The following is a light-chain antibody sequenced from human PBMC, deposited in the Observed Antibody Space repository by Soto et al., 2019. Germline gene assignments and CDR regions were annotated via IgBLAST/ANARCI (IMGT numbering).Light chain of an antibody. CDR2: GAS. CDR1: QSVCNN. J-gene: IGKJ3*01. V-gene: IGKV3-15*01. CDR3: QQYNNLPPVT. Sequence: EIVMTQSPATLSLSPGERATLSCRASQSVCNNFAWYQQKPGQAPTLLIYGASTRATGIPARFSGSGSGTEFTLTISRLQSEDFAVYFCQQYNNLPPVTFGPGTKVEI.